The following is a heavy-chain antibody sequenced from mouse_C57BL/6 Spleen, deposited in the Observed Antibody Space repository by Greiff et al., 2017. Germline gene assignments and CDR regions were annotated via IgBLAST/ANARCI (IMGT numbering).Heavy chain of an antibody. Sequence: QVPLKQSGPGLVQPSQSLSITCTVSGFSLTSFGVHWVRQSPGKGLEWLGVIWSGGSTDYNAAFISRLSISKDNSKSQVFFKMNSLQADDTAIYYCARDHYGSSYFSAMDYWGQGTSVTVSS. CDR1: GFSLTSFG. CDR2: IWSGGST. CDR3: ARDHYGSSYFSAMDY. V-gene: IGHV2-2*01. D-gene: IGHD1-1*01. J-gene: IGHJ4*01.